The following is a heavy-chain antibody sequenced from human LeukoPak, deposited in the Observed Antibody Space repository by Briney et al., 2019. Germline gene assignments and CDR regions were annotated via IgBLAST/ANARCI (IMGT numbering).Heavy chain of an antibody. CDR3: TRGGDDYGSGSCGY. Sequence: GGSLRLSCAASGFTFRSYWMHWVRQAPGKGLVWVSRIKSDGSSIRHADSVKGRFTISRDNAKNTLYLQMNSLRAEDTAVYYCTRGGDDYGSGSCGYWGQGTLVTVSS. V-gene: IGHV3-74*01. D-gene: IGHD3-10*01. CDR1: GFTFRSYW. J-gene: IGHJ4*02. CDR2: IKSDGSSI.